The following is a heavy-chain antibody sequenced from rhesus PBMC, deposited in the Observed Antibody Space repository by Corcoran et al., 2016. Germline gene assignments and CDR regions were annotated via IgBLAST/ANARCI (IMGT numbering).Heavy chain of an antibody. CDR1: GGSITCNY. Sequence: QVKLKQLGEGLVKPSKTRSLTCAVYGGSITCNYWSWIPHPPGKGREWIGRIRSGETPNNNRYLKSRVPIAIDTTKNQVSLKLSSVSAAVTAVYYCAGQEGAWLFPRFDVWGPGVLVTVSS. CDR3: AGQEGAWLFPRFDV. V-gene: IGHV4-160*01. CDR2: IRSGETP. D-gene: IGHD3-3*01. J-gene: IGHJ5-1*01.